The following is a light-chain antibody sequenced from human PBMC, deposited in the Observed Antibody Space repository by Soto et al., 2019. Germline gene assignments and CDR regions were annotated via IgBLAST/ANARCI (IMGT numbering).Light chain of an antibody. CDR2: RTS. CDR3: QQYNNWPRAT. CDR1: QSISSN. V-gene: IGKV3-15*01. Sequence: EIVLTQSPATLSVSPRERATLSCRPSQSISSNLAWYQQKPGQAPRLLMFRTSSRATGFPARFSGSGSGTEFNLTISSLQSEDFGVYYCQQYNNWPRATFGGGTKVDI. J-gene: IGKJ4*01.